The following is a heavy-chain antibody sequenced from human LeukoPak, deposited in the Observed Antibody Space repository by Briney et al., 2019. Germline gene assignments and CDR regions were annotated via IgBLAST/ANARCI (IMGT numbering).Heavy chain of an antibody. Sequence: GGSLRLSCAASGFTFSSYGMHWVRQAPGKGLEWVAVISYDGSNKYYADSVKGRFTISRDNSKSTLYLQMNSLRAEDTAVYYCAKGVHYDILTGYYGIDYWGQGTLVTVSS. D-gene: IGHD3-9*01. V-gene: IGHV3-30*18. CDR2: ISYDGSNK. CDR1: GFTFSSYG. CDR3: AKGVHYDILTGYYGIDY. J-gene: IGHJ4*02.